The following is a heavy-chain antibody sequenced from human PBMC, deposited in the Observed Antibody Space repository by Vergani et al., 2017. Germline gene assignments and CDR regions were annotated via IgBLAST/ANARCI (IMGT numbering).Heavy chain of an antibody. V-gene: IGHV3-30*18. CDR1: GFTFSSYG. CDR2: ISYDGSNK. D-gene: IGHD5-18*01. Sequence: QVQLVESGGGVVQPGRSLRLSCAASGFTFSSYGMHWVRQAPGKGLEWVAVISYDGSNKYYADSVKGRFTIPSDNSKNTLYLQMNSLRAEDTAVYYCAKEVGGGYSPYYYYMDVWGKGTTVTVSS. J-gene: IGHJ6*03. CDR3: AKEVGGGYSPYYYYMDV.